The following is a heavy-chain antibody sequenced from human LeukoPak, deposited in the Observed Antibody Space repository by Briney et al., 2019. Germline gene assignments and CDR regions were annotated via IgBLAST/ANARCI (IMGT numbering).Heavy chain of an antibody. CDR1: GFTFSDYY. CDR3: ARVRKYSSGWYDAFDI. CDR2: ISSSSSYT. J-gene: IGHJ3*02. Sequence: PGGSLRLSCAASGFTFSDYYMSWIRQAPGKGLEWVSYISSSSSYTNYADSVKGRFTISRDNAKNSLYLQMNSLRAEDTAVYYCARVRKYSSGWYDAFDIWGRGTMVSVSS. V-gene: IGHV3-11*05. D-gene: IGHD6-19*01.